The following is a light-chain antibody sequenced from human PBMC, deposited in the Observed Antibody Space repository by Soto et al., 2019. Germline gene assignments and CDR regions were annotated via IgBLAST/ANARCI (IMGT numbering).Light chain of an antibody. CDR1: QSVSRN. J-gene: IGKJ3*01. V-gene: IGKV3-11*01. Sequence: EIVFTQSPATLCLSPGERATLSCRASQSVSRNLAWYQQKPGQAPRLLIYDASNRATGIPARFSGSGSVTDFTLTISSLEPEDFAVDYCQQRSNWATFGPGTKVDIK. CDR2: DAS. CDR3: QQRSNWAT.